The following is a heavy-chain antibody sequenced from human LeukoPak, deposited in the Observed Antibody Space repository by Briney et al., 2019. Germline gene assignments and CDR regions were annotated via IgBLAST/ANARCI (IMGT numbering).Heavy chain of an antibody. V-gene: IGHV3-21*01. Sequence: SGGSLRLSCAASGFTFSSYSMNWVRQAPGKGLEWVSSISSSSSYIYYADSVKGRFTISRDNAKNSLYLQMNSLRAEDTAVYYCARRSLDCSRTSCYTSGFDYWGQGTLVTVSS. CDR2: ISSSSSYI. CDR3: ARRSLDCSRTSCYTSGFDY. D-gene: IGHD2-2*02. J-gene: IGHJ4*02. CDR1: GFTFSSYS.